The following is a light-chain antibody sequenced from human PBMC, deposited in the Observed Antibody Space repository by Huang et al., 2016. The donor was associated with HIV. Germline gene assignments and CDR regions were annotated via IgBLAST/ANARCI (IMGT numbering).Light chain of an antibody. CDR2: DVA. CDR3: QQYDEWPPWS. J-gene: IGKJ1*01. CDR1: QSVKS. Sequence: EIVMTQSPPTLSASPGDRSTLSFRASQSVKSLSWYKQRPGQAHRLLVYDVASSATGTPARFSGSGSGTDFTLTINTLQSEDFAVYYCQQYDEWPPWSFGQGTRVDMK. V-gene: IGKV3-15*01.